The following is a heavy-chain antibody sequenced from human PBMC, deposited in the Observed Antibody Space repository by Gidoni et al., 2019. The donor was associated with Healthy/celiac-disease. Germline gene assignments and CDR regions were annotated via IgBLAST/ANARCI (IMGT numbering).Heavy chain of an antibody. CDR1: GGSFSGYY. CDR2: INHSGST. Sequence: QVQLQQWGAGLLKPSETLSLTCAVYGGSFSGYYWSWIRQPPGKGMEWIGEINHSGSTNYNPSLKSRVTISVDTSKNQFSLKLSAVTAADTAVYYCAREPDDSLDYWGQGTLVTVSS. CDR3: AREPDDSLDY. V-gene: IGHV4-34*01. J-gene: IGHJ4*02.